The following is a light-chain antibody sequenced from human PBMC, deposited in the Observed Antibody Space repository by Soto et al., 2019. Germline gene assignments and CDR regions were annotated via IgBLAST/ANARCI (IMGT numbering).Light chain of an antibody. J-gene: IGLJ2*01. CDR2: GNS. CDR3: QSYDSSLSVV. Sequence: QLVLTQPPSVSGAPGQRVTISCTGSSSNIGAGYDVHWYQQLPGTAPKLLIYGNSNRPSGVPDRFSGSKSGTSASLAITGLQAEEGADYYCQSYDSSLSVVFGGGTKLTVL. CDR1: SSNIGAGYD. V-gene: IGLV1-40*01.